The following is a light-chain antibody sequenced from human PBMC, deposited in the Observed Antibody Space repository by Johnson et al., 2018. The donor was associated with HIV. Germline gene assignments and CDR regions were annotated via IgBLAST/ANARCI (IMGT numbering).Light chain of an antibody. J-gene: IGLJ1*01. V-gene: IGLV1-51*01. CDR1: SSNIGNNY. CDR2: DNN. Sequence: QPVLTQPPSVSAAPGQKVTISCSGSSSNIGNNYVSWYQQLPGTAPKLLIYDNNKRPSGIPDRFSGSKSGTSATLGITGLQTGDEADYYCGTWDNSLTAGVFGSWTKVTVL. CDR3: GTWDNSLTAGV.